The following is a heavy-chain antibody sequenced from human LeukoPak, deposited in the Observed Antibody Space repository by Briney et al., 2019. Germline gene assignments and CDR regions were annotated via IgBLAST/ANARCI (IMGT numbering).Heavy chain of an antibody. CDR2: IYSGGST. CDR1: GFSVSNNY. J-gene: IGHJ4*02. CDR3: ARGLYSSGWYYFDY. V-gene: IGHV3-53*01. Sequence: GGSLRLSCAASGFSVSNNYMSWVRQAPAKGLEWVSVIYSGGSTYYADSVKGRFTISRDNSKNTLYLQMNSLRAEDTAVYYCARGLYSSGWYYFDYWGQGTLVTVSS. D-gene: IGHD6-19*01.